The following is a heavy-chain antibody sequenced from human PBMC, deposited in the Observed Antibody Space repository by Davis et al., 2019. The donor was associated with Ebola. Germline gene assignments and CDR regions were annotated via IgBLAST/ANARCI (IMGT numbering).Heavy chain of an antibody. Sequence: PGGSLRLSCAASGFTFSSYSMNWVRQAPGKGLEWVSSIRSSSSYIFYADSVKGRFTIYRDNAKNSLYLQMNSLRAEDTAVYYCARRYYDNSGYPFDYWGQGTLVTVSS. D-gene: IGHD3-22*01. CDR1: GFTFSSYS. J-gene: IGHJ4*02. V-gene: IGHV3-21*01. CDR2: IRSSSSYI. CDR3: ARRYYDNSGYPFDY.